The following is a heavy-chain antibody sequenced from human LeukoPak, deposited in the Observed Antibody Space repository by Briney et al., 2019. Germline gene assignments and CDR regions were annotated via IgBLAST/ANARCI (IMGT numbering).Heavy chain of an antibody. Sequence: GGSLRLSCAASGFTFRTYSMNWVRQPPGKGLEWVSSISSSSSYIYYADSVKGRFTISRDNAKNSQYLQMNSLRAEDTAVYYCARDHGSGYYFFDYWGQGTLVTVSS. CDR1: GFTFRTYS. V-gene: IGHV3-21*01. CDR2: ISSSSSYI. D-gene: IGHD3-22*01. J-gene: IGHJ4*02. CDR3: ARDHGSGYYFFDY.